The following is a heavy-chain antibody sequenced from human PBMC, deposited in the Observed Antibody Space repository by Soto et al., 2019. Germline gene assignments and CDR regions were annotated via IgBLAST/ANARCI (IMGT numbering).Heavy chain of an antibody. Sequence: GGSLRLSCAASGFTFSSYAMHWVRQAPGKGLEYVSAISSNGGSTYYANSVKGRFTISRDNSKNTLYLQMGSLRAEDMAVYYCARGPNDYGDYASGWDYWGQGTLVTVSS. J-gene: IGHJ4*02. CDR2: ISSNGGST. CDR3: ARGPNDYGDYASGWDY. CDR1: GFTFSSYA. D-gene: IGHD4-17*01. V-gene: IGHV3-64*01.